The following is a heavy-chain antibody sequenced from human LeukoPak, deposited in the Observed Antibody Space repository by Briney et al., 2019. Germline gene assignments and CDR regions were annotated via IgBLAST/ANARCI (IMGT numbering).Heavy chain of an antibody. Sequence: PGRSLRLSCAASGFTFSSYAMHWVRQAPGKGLEWVAIISYDGSNDYYADSVKGRFTISRDNSRNTLYLQMNTLRAEDTAVYYCAKAIAAPVWYFDLWGRGTLVTVSS. CDR1: GFTFSSYA. J-gene: IGHJ2*01. V-gene: IGHV3-30-3*01. CDR2: ISYDGSND. CDR3: AKAIAAPVWYFDL. D-gene: IGHD6-13*01.